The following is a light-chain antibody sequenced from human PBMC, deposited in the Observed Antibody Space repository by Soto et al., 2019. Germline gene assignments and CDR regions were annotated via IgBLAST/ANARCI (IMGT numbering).Light chain of an antibody. V-gene: IGKV1-5*01. Sequence: DIQMTQSPSTLSASVGDRVTITCRASQSISSWLAWYRQKPGKAPKLLIYDASSLESGVASRFSGSGSGTEFTLTISSLQPDDFATYYCQQYNSYWTFGQGTKVEIK. J-gene: IGKJ1*01. CDR3: QQYNSYWT. CDR1: QSISSW. CDR2: DAS.